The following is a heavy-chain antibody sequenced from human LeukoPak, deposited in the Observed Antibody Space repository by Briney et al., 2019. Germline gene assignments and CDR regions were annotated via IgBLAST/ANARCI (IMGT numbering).Heavy chain of an antibody. CDR3: TRDYVWFGLDY. D-gene: IGHD3-16*01. CDR2: IKGDGSSA. J-gene: IGHJ4*02. CDR1: GFTFSSYN. Sequence: GGSLRLSCAASGFTFSSYNMNWVRQAPGKGLVWVSCIKGDGSSANYADSVKGRFTISRDNAKNTLYLQMNSLRAEDTAVYYCTRDYVWFGLDYGGQGTLVTVSS. V-gene: IGHV3-74*01.